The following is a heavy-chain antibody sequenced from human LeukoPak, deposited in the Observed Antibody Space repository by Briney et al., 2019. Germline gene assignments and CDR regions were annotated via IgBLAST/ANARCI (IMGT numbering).Heavy chain of an antibody. V-gene: IGHV4-34*01. CDR3: TRMTTGHDY. J-gene: IGHJ4*02. CDR2: INHSGYT. D-gene: IGHD4-17*01. CDR1: GVSFDDYY. Sequence: SETLSLTCAVSGVSFDDYYWSWVRQTPGKGLEWIGEINHSGYTNDHPSLKSRVTLSIDTSRKQFSLNLRSVTVADAGTYYCTRMTTGHDYWGQGTLVTVSS.